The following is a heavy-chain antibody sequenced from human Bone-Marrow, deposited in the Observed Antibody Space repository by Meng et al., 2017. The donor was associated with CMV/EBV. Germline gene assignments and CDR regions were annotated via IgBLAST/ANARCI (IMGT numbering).Heavy chain of an antibody. CDR1: GFTFSSYA. V-gene: IGHV3-23*03. CDR3: AKWYEYSSSSGGDY. J-gene: IGHJ4*02. CDR2: IYSGGSST. D-gene: IGHD6-6*01. Sequence: GESLKISCAASGFTFSSYAMSWVRQAPGKGLEWVSVIYSGGSSTYYADSAKGRFTISRDNSKNTLYLQMNSLRAEDTAVYYCAKWYEYSSSSGGDYWGQGTLVTVSS.